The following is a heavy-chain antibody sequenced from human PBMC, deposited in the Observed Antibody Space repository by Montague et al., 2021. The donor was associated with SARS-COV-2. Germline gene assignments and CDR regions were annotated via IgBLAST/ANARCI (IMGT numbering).Heavy chain of an antibody. V-gene: IGHV4-59*01. CDR1: GGSISNYY. CDR3: ARDNPSSRRLPMTKGDYYYGMDV. J-gene: IGHJ6*02. D-gene: IGHD2/OR15-2a*01. CDR2: ISSSGST. Sequence: SETLSPTCTVSGGSISNYYWSWIRQPPGKGLEWIGYISSSGSTNYNPSLESRVTISVDTSKIQFSLRLSSVTSADTAVYYCARDNPSSRRLPMTKGDYYYGMDVWGQGTTVTVSS.